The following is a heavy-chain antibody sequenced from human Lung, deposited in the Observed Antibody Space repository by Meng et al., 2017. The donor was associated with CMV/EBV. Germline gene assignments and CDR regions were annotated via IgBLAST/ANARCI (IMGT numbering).Heavy chain of an antibody. V-gene: IGHV4-59*01. CDR2: IYHTGSR. CDR3: TSTRYDYYYYDY. D-gene: IGHD3-16*01. J-gene: IGHJ4*02. Sequence: SXTLSLXCTVSGGSISSYYWSWIRQTPGKQLEYIGYIYHTGSRIYSPSLKTRVTMSLDTSKSQFSLNLNSVTAADTAVYYCTSTRYDYYYYDYWGQGMLGTVSS. CDR1: GGSISSYY.